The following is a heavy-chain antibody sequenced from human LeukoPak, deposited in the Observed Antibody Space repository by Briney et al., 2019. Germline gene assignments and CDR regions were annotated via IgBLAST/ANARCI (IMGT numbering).Heavy chain of an antibody. V-gene: IGHV3-48*01. D-gene: IGHD2-8*01. CDR3: ARDINYCTPTLCHRNWFDP. Sequence: PGGSLRLSCAASEFSLSSYSMDWFRQTPGKGLEWISYISSSGRTVYYADFVEGRFTVSRDNAKNALYLEMNDLRAEDSAVYYCARDINYCTPTLCHRNWFDPWGQGTLVTVSS. CDR1: EFSLSSYS. J-gene: IGHJ5*02. CDR2: ISSSGRTV.